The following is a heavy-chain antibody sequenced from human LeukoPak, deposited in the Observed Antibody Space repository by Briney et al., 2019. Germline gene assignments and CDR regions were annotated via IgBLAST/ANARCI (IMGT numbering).Heavy chain of an antibody. CDR1: GFTFSSYE. Sequence: GGSLRLSCAASGFTFSSYEMNWVRQAPGKGLEWISYISSSGSTIYYADSVKGRFTISRDNAKNSLYLQMNSLRAEDTAVYYCARPSRPYRSSEYFQHWGQGTLVIVSS. D-gene: IGHD6-13*01. CDR2: ISSSGSTI. CDR3: ARPSRPYRSSEYFQH. J-gene: IGHJ1*01. V-gene: IGHV3-48*03.